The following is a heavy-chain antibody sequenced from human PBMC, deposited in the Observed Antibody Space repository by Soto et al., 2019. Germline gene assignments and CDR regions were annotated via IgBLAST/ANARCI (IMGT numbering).Heavy chain of an antibody. CDR1: GFTFTSSA. CDR2: IVVGSGNT. CDR3: AVRSAAAPYYFDY. V-gene: IGHV1-58*01. J-gene: IGHJ4*02. Sequence: SVKVSCKASGFTFTSSAVQWVRQARGQRLEWIGWIVVGSGNTNYAQKFQERVTVTRDMSTSTAYMELSSLRSEDTAVYYCAVRSAAAPYYFDYWGQGTLVTVSS. D-gene: IGHD6-25*01.